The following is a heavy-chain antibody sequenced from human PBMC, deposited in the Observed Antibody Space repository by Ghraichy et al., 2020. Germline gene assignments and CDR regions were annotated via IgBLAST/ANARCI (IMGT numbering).Heavy chain of an antibody. Sequence: GGSLRLSCAASGFTFSSYWMSWVRQAPGKGLEWVTNIKQDGSEKYYVDSVEGRFTISRDNAKNSLYLQMNSLRAEDTAVYYCARGDFWSGYHYYYYGMDVWGQGTTVTVSS. CDR1: GFTFSSYW. CDR2: IKQDGSEK. J-gene: IGHJ6*02. V-gene: IGHV3-7*02. D-gene: IGHD3-3*01. CDR3: ARGDFWSGYHYYYYGMDV.